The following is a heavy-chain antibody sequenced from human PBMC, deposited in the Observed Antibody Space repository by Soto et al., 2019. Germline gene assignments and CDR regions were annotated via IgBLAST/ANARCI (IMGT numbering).Heavy chain of an antibody. CDR1: GYSISSGYY. CDR2: IYHSGST. J-gene: IGHJ6*02. V-gene: IGHV4-38-2*01. D-gene: IGHD6-13*01. Sequence: SETLSLTCAVSGYSISSGYYWGWIRQPPGKGLEWIGSIYHSGSTYYNPSLKSRVTISVDTSKNQFSLKLSSVTAADTAVYYCATGPPAAGLYYYYGMDVWGQGATVTVSS. CDR3: ATGPPAAGLYYYYGMDV.